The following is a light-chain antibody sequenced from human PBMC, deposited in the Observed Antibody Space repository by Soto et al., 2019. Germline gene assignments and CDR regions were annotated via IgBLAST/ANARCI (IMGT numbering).Light chain of an antibody. CDR1: SSNIGAGYD. V-gene: IGLV1-40*01. CDR2: GNS. J-gene: IGLJ2*01. Sequence: QSVLTQPPSVSGAPGQRVTISCTGSSSNIGAGYDVHWYQQLPGTAPKLLIYGNSNRPSGVPDRFSGSKSGTSAPLAITVLQAEDEADYYRKSYDSIRSALFGGGTKLTVL. CDR3: KSYDSIRSAL.